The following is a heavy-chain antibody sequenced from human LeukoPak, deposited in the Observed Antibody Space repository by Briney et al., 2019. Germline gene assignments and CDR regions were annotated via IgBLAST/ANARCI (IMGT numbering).Heavy chain of an antibody. Sequence: PSETLSLTCTVSGGSISSYYWSWIRQPPGKGLEWIGYIYYSGSTNYNPSLKSRVTISVDTSKNQFSLKLSSVTAADTAVYYCATLAVAGTGAFDIWGQGTMGTVSS. CDR3: ATLAVAGTGAFDI. V-gene: IGHV4-59*01. D-gene: IGHD6-19*01. J-gene: IGHJ3*02. CDR2: IYYSGST. CDR1: GGSISSYY.